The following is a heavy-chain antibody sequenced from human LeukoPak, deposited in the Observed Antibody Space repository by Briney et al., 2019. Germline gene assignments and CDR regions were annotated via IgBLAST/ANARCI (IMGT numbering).Heavy chain of an antibody. J-gene: IGHJ6*03. V-gene: IGHV1-69*05. CDR1: GGTFSSYA. CDR2: IIPIFGTA. CDR3: ASEALQVVVVPAASEYYYYYMDV. Sequence: ASVKVSCKAAGGTFSSYAISWVRQAPGQGLEWMGGIIPIFGTANYAQKFQGRVTITTDESTSTAYMELSSLRSEDTAVYYCASEALQVVVVPAASEYYYYYMDVWGKGTTVTVSS. D-gene: IGHD2-2*01.